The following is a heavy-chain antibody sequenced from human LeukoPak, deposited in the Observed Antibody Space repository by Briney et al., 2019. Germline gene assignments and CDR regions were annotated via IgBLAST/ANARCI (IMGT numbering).Heavy chain of an antibody. CDR2: ISDRGSRT. D-gene: IGHD3-22*01. CDR3: AKRGVVIRVILVGFHKEAYYFDS. V-gene: IGHV3-23*01. J-gene: IGHJ4*02. Sequence: TGGSLRLSCAVSGITLSNYGMSWVRQAPGKGLEWVAGISDRGSRTNYADSVKGRFTISTDHPKNTLYLQMNSLRAGDTAVYFCAKRGVVIRVILVGFHKEAYYFDSWGQGALVTVSS. CDR1: GITLSNYG.